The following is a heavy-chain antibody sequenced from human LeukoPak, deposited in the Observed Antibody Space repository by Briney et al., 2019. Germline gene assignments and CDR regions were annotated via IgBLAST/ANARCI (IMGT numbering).Heavy chain of an antibody. Sequence: GASVKVTCKASGYTFSSYGISWVRQAPGQGLEWMGWISAYNGNTNYAQKLQGRVTMTTDTSTSTAYMELRSLRSDDTAVYYCARVRIEQQPYDYWGQGTLVTVSS. CDR1: GYTFSSYG. CDR3: ARVRIEQQPYDY. CDR2: ISAYNGNT. V-gene: IGHV1-18*01. D-gene: IGHD6-13*01. J-gene: IGHJ4*02.